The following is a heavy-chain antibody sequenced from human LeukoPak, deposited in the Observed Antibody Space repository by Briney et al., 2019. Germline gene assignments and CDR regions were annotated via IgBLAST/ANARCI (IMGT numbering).Heavy chain of an antibody. V-gene: IGHV3-7*01. CDR1: GFTFSTFW. CDR2: INQDGSEK. CDR3: GRVQETQTGGTPDY. Sequence: GGSLRLSCAASGFTFSTFWMTWVRQAPGKGLEWVANINQDGSEKDYVDSVKGRFTISRDNAKNSLYLQVNSLRDDDTAVYYCGRVQETQTGGTPDYWGQGTLVTVSS. D-gene: IGHD1-14*01. J-gene: IGHJ4*02.